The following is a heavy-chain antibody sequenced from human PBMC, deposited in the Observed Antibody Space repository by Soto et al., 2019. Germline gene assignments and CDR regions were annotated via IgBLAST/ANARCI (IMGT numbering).Heavy chain of an antibody. CDR3: AKEDIVVVTAHGTDV. CDR2: ISYDGSNK. V-gene: IGHV3-30*18. D-gene: IGHD2-21*02. J-gene: IGHJ6*02. CDR1: GFTFSSYC. Sequence: LRLSCAASGFTFSSYCRHWVRQAPGKGLEWVAVISYDGSNKYYADSVKGRFTISRDNSKNTLYLQMNSLRAEDTAVYYCAKEDIVVVTAHGTDVSGPATTLTVS.